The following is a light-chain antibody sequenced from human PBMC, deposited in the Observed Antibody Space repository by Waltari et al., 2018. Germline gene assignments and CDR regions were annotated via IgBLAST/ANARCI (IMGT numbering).Light chain of an antibody. CDR3: QQYYTTPHT. V-gene: IGKV4-1*01. J-gene: IGKJ2*01. CDR2: WTS. Sequence: DIVMTQSPESLAVSLGERATINCKSGHNVLYRSNNKNYLAWYQHKPGQPPKLLIYWTSTRESGVPDRFSGSGSGTDFTLTISSLQAEDVAVYYCQQYYTTPHTFGQGTKLEIK. CDR1: HNVLYRSNNKNY.